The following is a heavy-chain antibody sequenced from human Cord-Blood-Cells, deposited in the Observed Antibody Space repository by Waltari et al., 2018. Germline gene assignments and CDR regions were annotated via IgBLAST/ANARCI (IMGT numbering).Heavy chain of an antibody. Sequence: QVQLQQWGAGLLKPSETLSLTCAVYGGSFSGYYWSWIRQPPGKGREWIGEINHSGSTNYNPSLKRRVTISVDTSKNQFSLKLSSVTAADTAVYYCARGYCSSTSCYTRRGNYFDYWGQGTLVTVSS. CDR2: INHSGST. J-gene: IGHJ4*02. V-gene: IGHV4-34*01. D-gene: IGHD2-2*02. CDR1: GGSFSGYY. CDR3: ARGYCSSTSCYTRRGNYFDY.